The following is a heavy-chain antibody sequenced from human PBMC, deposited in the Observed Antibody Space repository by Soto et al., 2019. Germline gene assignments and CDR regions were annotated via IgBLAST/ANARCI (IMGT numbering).Heavy chain of an antibody. Sequence: SVKVSCKACGGTFSSYAIRWVLQPPGQGLEWMGGIIPIFGTANYSQKFQGRVTITADESTSTAYMELSRLRSEDTAVYYCAREPDIVVVPAAIKPSGMDVWGQGTTVTVSS. CDR2: IIPIFGTA. CDR3: AREPDIVVVPAAIKPSGMDV. V-gene: IGHV1-69*13. J-gene: IGHJ6*02. D-gene: IGHD2-2*01. CDR1: GGTFSSYA.